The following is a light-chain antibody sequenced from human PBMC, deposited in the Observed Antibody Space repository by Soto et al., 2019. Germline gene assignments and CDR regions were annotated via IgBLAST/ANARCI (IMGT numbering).Light chain of an antibody. Sequence: EIVLTQSPGTLSLTPGERATLSCRASQNIFGASSRATGIPDTFTGSGSGTDFTLTISRLEAEDSAVYYCQQYGNSPVTFGQGTKLEIK. V-gene: IGKV3-20*01. CDR1: QN. CDR3: QQYGNSPVT. J-gene: IGKJ2*01. CDR2: GAS.